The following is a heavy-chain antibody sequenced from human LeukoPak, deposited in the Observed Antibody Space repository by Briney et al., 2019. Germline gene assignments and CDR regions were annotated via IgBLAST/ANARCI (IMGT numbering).Heavy chain of an antibody. V-gene: IGHV4-34*01. CDR2: INHSGST. D-gene: IGHD3-10*01. CDR1: GGSFSGYY. CDR3: AREANYYGSGSYFEGTFDH. Sequence: PSETLSLTCAVYGGSFSGYYWSWIRQPPGKGLEWIGEINHSGSTNYNPSLKSRVTISVDTSKNEFSLKLTSVTAADTAVYYCAREANYYGSGSYFEGTFDHWGQGSLVTVSS. J-gene: IGHJ4*02.